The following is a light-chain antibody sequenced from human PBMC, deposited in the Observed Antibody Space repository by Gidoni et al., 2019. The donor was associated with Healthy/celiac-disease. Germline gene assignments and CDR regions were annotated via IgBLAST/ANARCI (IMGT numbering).Light chain of an antibody. V-gene: IGLV3-1*01. CDR1: TLGDKY. J-gene: IGLJ2*01. Sequence: SYELTQPPSVSVSPGQTARITSPADTLGDKYACWYQQKPGQSPVLVIYQDSKRPSGIPDRFSGANSGNTATLTISGTQAMDEADYYCQAWDSSSHVVFGGGTKLTVL. CDR3: QAWDSSSHVV. CDR2: QDS.